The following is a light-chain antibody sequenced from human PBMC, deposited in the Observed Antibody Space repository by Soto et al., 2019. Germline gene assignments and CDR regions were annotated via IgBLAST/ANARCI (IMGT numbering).Light chain of an antibody. V-gene: IGLV2-23*01. CDR3: CSYVDFTTSVV. CDR1: SSDVGSHNL. Sequence: QSALTQPASVSGSPGQSITISCIGTSSDVGSHNLVSWYQHHPGGVPKLIIYEGIKRPSGVSNRFSGSKSGNTATLTISGLQAEDEADYYCCSYVDFTTSVVFGGGTKLTVL. J-gene: IGLJ2*01. CDR2: EGI.